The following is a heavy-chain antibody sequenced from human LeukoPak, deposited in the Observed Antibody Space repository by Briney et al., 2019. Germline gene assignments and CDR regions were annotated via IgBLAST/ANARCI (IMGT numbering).Heavy chain of an antibody. J-gene: IGHJ4*02. Sequence: GESLKISCKGSGYSFTNYWIGWVRQMPGKDLEWLGIIYPGDSDTRYNPSFQGQVTISADKSISTAFLQWSSLKASDTAMYYCARSGGRIAAAEDYWGQGTLVTVSS. D-gene: IGHD6-13*01. CDR1: GYSFTNYW. CDR2: IYPGDSDT. V-gene: IGHV5-51*01. CDR3: ARSGGRIAAAEDY.